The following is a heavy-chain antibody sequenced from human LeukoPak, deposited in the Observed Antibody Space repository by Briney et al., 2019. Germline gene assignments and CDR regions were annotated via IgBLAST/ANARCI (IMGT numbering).Heavy chain of an antibody. CDR2: ISGSGGST. Sequence: GGSLRLSCAASGFTVSSNYMSWVRQAPGKGLEWVSAISGSGGSTYYADSVKGRFTISRDNSKNTLYLQMNSLRAEDTAVYYCAKDPISIAAAPFDYWGQGTLVTVSS. J-gene: IGHJ4*02. V-gene: IGHV3-23*01. D-gene: IGHD6-13*01. CDR1: GFTVSSNY. CDR3: AKDPISIAAAPFDY.